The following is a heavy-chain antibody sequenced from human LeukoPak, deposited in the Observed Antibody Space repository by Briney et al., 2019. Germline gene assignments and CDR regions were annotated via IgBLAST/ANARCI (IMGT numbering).Heavy chain of an antibody. V-gene: IGHV3-7*01. CDR3: ARERKSGWLQRTYNFDY. Sequence: GGSLRLSCAASGFTFISYWMTWVRQAPGKGLEWVANIKQDGSEKYYVDSVKGRFTISRDNAKNSLYLQMNSLRAEDTAVYYCARERKSGWLQRTYNFDYWGQGTLVTVSS. CDR1: GFTFISYW. CDR2: IKQDGSEK. J-gene: IGHJ4*02. D-gene: IGHD5-24*01.